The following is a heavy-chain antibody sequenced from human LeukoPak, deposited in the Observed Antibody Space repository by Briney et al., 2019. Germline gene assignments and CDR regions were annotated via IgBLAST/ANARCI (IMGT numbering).Heavy chain of an antibody. Sequence: SETLSLTCTVSGGSISSSSYYWGWIRQPPGKGLEWIGSIYYSGSTYYNPSLKSRVTISVDTSKNQFSLKLSSVTAADTAVYYCARGSLITMVRGVIEWFDPWGQGTLVTVSS. CDR2: IYYSGST. CDR3: ARGSLITMVRGVIEWFDP. V-gene: IGHV4-39*07. D-gene: IGHD3-10*01. J-gene: IGHJ5*02. CDR1: GGSISSSSYY.